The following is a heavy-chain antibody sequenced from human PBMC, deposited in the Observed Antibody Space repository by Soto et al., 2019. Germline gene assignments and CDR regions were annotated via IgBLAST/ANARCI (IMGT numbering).Heavy chain of an antibody. V-gene: IGHV3-23*01. CDR3: AKDEAVFYGDDEKNWGYYYGMDV. J-gene: IGHJ6*02. Sequence: GGSLRLSCAASGFTFSSYAMSWVRQAPGKGLEWVSAISGSGGSTYYADSVKGRFTISRDNSKNTLYLQMNSLRAEDTAVYYCAKDEAVFYGDDEKNWGYYYGMDVWGQGTTVTVSS. D-gene: IGHD4-17*01. CDR1: GFTFSSYA. CDR2: ISGSGGST.